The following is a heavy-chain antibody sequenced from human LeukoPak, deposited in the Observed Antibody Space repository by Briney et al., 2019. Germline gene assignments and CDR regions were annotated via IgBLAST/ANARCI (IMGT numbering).Heavy chain of an antibody. CDR1: GYTFTSYY. J-gene: IGHJ4*02. V-gene: IGHV1-46*01. Sequence: ASVKVSCKASGYTFTSYYMHWVRQAPGQGLEWMGIINPSGGSTSYAQKFQGRVTMTRDMSTSTVYMELRSLRSDDTAVYYCARMYLEEWGLRITMVRGVPWHPTLFDYWGQGTLVTVSS. CDR2: INPSGGST. D-gene: IGHD3-10*01. CDR3: ARMYLEEWGLRITMVRGVPWHPTLFDY.